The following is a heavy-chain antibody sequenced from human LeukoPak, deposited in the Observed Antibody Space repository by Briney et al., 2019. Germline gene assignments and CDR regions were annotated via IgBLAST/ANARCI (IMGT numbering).Heavy chain of an antibody. CDR3: ARDRSRADAFDI. J-gene: IGHJ3*02. V-gene: IGHV1-8*03. CDR2: MNPKSGDT. CDR1: GYSFTNYD. D-gene: IGHD5-24*01. Sequence: GASVKVSCKASGYSFTNYDINWVRQATGQGLEWMGWMNPKSGDTGYSQKFQGRVFITRDTSINTAYMELSSLGSDDTAVYYCARDRSRADAFDIWGQGTMVTVSS.